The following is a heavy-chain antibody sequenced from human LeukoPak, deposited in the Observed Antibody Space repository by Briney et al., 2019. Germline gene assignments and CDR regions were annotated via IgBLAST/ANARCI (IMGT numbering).Heavy chain of an antibody. J-gene: IGHJ5*02. CDR1: GYSFTSYW. Sequence: GESLKISCKGSGYSFTSYWIGWVRQMPGKGLEWMGIIYPGDSDTRYSPSFQSQVTISADKSISTAYLQWSSLKASDTAMYYCARGLASIAARPFWFDPWGQGTLVTVSS. D-gene: IGHD6-6*01. CDR2: IYPGDSDT. CDR3: ARGLASIAARPFWFDP. V-gene: IGHV5-51*01.